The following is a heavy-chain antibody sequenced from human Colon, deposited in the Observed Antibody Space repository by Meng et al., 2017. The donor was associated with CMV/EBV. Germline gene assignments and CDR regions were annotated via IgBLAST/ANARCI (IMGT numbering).Heavy chain of an antibody. CDR3: ARVGLSGSYLHS. CDR1: GFTFSSYS. V-gene: IGHV3-21*01. D-gene: IGHD1-26*01. J-gene: IGHJ4*02. Sequence: GESLKISCAASGFTFSSYSMNWVRQAPGKGLEWVSSISSSSSYIYYADSVKGRFTISRGNAKNSLYLQMNSLRAEDTAVYYCARVGLSGSYLHSWGQGTLVTVSS. CDR2: ISSSSSYI.